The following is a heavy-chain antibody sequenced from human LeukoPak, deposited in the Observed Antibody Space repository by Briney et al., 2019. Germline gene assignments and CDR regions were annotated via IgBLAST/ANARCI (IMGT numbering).Heavy chain of an antibody. CDR2: ISSSGSTI. J-gene: IGHJ4*02. CDR3: AKDQEVVVVPAAIRFGGYYFDY. CDR1: GFTFSDYY. D-gene: IGHD2-2*02. V-gene: IGHV3-11*01. Sequence: GGSLRLSCAASGFTFSDYYMSWIRQAPGKGLEWVSYISSSGSTIYYADSVKGRFTISRDNSKNTLYLQMNSLRAEDTAVYYCAKDQEVVVVPAAIRFGGYYFDYWGQGTLVTVSS.